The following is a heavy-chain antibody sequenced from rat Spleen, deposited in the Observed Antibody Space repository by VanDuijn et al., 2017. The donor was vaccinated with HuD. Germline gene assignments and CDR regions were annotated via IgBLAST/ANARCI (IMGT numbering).Heavy chain of an antibody. D-gene: IGHD1-4*01. CDR3: ARYGSYFDY. Sequence: EVQLQESGPGLVKPSQSLSLTCSVTGFSITTHYCDWIRKFPGNKLEWMGYINITSGTGYNPPLKSRISITRDTSKNQFFLQLTSITTEDTATYYCARYGSYFDYWGQGVMVTVSS. CDR2: INITSGT. J-gene: IGHJ2*01. CDR1: GFSITTHY. V-gene: IGHV3-1*01.